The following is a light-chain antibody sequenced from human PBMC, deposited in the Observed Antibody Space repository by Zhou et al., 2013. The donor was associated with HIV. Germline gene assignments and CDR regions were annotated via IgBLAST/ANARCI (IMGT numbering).Light chain of an antibody. CDR1: QTVSSN. CDR3: QQYNTWPL. V-gene: IGKV3-15*01. Sequence: EIVIWQSPATLSLSPGERATVSCRASQTVSSNLAWYQQKPGQVPRLLIYGAATRATGVPGRFSGSGSGTEFTLSISSLQTEDFAVYYCQQYNTWPLFGPGTRLEIK. CDR2: GAA. J-gene: IGKJ5*01.